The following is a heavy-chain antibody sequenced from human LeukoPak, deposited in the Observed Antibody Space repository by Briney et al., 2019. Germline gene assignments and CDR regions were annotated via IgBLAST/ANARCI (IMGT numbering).Heavy chain of an antibody. D-gene: IGHD1-26*01. V-gene: IGHV3-74*01. J-gene: IGHJ6*03. CDR2: ISVDGSST. CDR1: GFTFSSYS. Sequence: GGSLRLSCAASGFTFSSYSMNWVRQAPGKGLVWVSRISVDGSSTTYADSVKGRFTISRDNAKDTLYLQMHSLRADDTAVYYCARDPYSGGYGDYYYYYMDLWGQGTTVTISS. CDR3: ARDPYSGGYGDYYYYYMDL.